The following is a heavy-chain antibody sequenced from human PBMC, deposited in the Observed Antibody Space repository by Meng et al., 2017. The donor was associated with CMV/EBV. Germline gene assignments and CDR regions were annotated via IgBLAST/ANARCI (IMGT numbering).Heavy chain of an antibody. CDR1: GFTFSSYW. V-gene: IGHV3-7*01. D-gene: IGHD3-3*01. J-gene: IGHJ6*02. Sequence: GGSLRLSCAASGFTFSSYWMSWVRQAPGKGLAWVANIKQDGSEKYYVDSVKGRFTISRDNAKNSLYLQMNSLRAEDTAVYYCARDRYYDFWSGYYSDYYYGMDVWGQGTTVTVSS. CDR3: ARDRYYDFWSGYYSDYYYGMDV. CDR2: IKQDGSEK.